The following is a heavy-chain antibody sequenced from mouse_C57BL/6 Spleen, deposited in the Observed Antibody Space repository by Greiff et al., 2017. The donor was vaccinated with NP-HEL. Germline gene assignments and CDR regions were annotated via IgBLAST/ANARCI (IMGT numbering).Heavy chain of an antibody. Sequence: EVQLQQSGPELAKPGASVKISCKASGYSFTGYYMNWVKQSPEKSLEWIGEINPSTGGTTYNQKFKATATLTVDKSSSTAYMQLKSLTSEDSAVYYCARPYGSTPWFAYWGQGTLVTVSA. CDR3: ARPYGSTPWFAY. V-gene: IGHV1-42*01. D-gene: IGHD1-1*01. J-gene: IGHJ3*01. CDR2: INPSTGGT. CDR1: GYSFTGYY.